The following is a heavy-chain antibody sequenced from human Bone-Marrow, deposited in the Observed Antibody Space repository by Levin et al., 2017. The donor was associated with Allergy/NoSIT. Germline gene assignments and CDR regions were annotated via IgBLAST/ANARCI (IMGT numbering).Heavy chain of an antibody. CDR2: ISWSSNTR. V-gene: IGHV3-9*01. CDR3: TKDVQSSYYYYAMDV. Sequence: PGGSLRLSCAASGFTFGDYAFHWVRQAPGKGLEWVSGISWSSNTRDYADSVKGRFTISRDNGKNSLYLQMHSLRIEDTGVYFCTKDVQSSYYYYAMDVWGLGTTVTVSS. CDR1: GFTFGDYA. J-gene: IGHJ6*02. D-gene: IGHD6-19*01.